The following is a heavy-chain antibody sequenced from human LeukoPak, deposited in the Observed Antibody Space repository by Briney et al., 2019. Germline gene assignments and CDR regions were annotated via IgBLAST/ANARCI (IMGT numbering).Heavy chain of an antibody. J-gene: IGHJ4*02. CDR3: ARGRFGVVDY. Sequence: SETLSLTCTVSGYSISSGYYWGWIRQPPGKGLEWIGSIYHSGSTYFNPSLKSRVTISVDTSKNQFSLKLSSVTAADTAVYYCARGRFGVVDYWGQGTLVTVSS. CDR1: GYSISSGYY. D-gene: IGHD3-3*01. V-gene: IGHV4-38-2*02. CDR2: IYHSGST.